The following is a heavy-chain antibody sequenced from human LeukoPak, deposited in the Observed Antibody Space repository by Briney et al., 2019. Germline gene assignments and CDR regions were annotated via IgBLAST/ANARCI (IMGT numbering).Heavy chain of an antibody. Sequence: SVKVSCKAFGGTLSNLAISWVRQAPGQGLEWMGGIIPIFGAPNYAQQFRDRLTLSADLSTNTAFMELSSLTSDDTAVYFCARRHCGGDCYSTYYDYYGLDVWGQGTTVTVSS. CDR1: GGTLSNLA. CDR3: ARRHCGGDCYSTYYDYYGLDV. D-gene: IGHD2-21*02. CDR2: IIPIFGAP. J-gene: IGHJ6*02. V-gene: IGHV1-69*13.